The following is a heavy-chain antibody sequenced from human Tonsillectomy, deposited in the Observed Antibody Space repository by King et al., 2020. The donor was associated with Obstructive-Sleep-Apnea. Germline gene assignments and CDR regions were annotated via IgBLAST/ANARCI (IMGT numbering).Heavy chain of an antibody. Sequence: QLQESGPGLVKPSETLSLTCTVSGGSVSSGSYYWSWIRQPPGKGLEWIGYIYYSGSTNYNPSLKSRVTISVDTSKNQFSLKLSSVTAADTAVYYCARGRDCSGGSCYYYFDYWGQGTLVTVSS. D-gene: IGHD2-15*01. J-gene: IGHJ4*02. V-gene: IGHV4-61*01. CDR2: IYYSGST. CDR1: GGSVSSGSYY. CDR3: ARGRDCSGGSCYYYFDY.